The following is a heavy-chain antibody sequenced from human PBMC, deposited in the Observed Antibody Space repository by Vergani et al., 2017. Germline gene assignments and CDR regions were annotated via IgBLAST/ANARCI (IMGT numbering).Heavy chain of an antibody. V-gene: IGHV1-69*01. J-gene: IGHJ6*02. CDR3: ARGEHXGSGSYYNYYYYYGMDV. Sequence: QVQLVQSGAEVKKPGSSVKVSCKASGGTFSSYAISWVRQAPGQGLEWMGGIIPIFGTANYAQKFQGRVTITADESTSTAYMELSSLRSEDTAVYYCARGEHXGSGSYYNYYYYYGMDVWGQGTTVTVSS. CDR1: GGTFSSYA. D-gene: IGHD3-10*01. CDR2: IIPIFGTA.